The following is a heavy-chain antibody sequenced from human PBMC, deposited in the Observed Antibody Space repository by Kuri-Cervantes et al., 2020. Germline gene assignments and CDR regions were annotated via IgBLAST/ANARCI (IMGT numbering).Heavy chain of an antibody. CDR3: AADLAVRGVSSLDY. J-gene: IGHJ4*02. CDR1: GYTFTSYD. D-gene: IGHD3-10*01. V-gene: IGHV1-8*01. CDR2: MNPNSGNT. Sequence: DSVKVSCKAPGYTFTSYDINWVRQATGQGLEWMGWMNPNSGNTNYAQKFQERVTITRDMSTSTAYMELSSLRSEDTAVYYCAADLAVRGVSSLDYWGQGTLVTVSS.